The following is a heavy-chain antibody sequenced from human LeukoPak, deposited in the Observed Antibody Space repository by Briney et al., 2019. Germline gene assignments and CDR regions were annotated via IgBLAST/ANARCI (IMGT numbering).Heavy chain of an antibody. CDR1: GGSISGSSYY. CDR2: IYYSGST. CDR3: VRDRELNY. J-gene: IGHJ4*02. V-gene: IGHV4-39*07. D-gene: IGHD3-10*01. Sequence: SETLSLTCTVSGGSISGSSYYWGWIRQPPGKGLEWIGSIYYSGSTYYNPSLKSRVTISVDTSKNQFSLNLDSVTAADTAVYYCVRDRELNYWGQGTLVTVSS.